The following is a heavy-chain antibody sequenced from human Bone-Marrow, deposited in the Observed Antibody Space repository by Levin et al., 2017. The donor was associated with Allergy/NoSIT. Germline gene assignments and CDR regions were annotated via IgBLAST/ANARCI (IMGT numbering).Heavy chain of an antibody. CDR1: GYSFTSYG. D-gene: IGHD3-10*01. CDR2: VSPYNGKT. V-gene: IGHV1-18*01. Sequence: ASVKVSCKASGYSFTSYGISWVRQAPGQGLEWLGWVSPYNGKTHYARNVQDRVTMTTDISTNTVYMELRSLISDDTGVYYCARSGTYYEVFYNGMDVWGQGTTVTVPS. CDR3: ARSGTYYEVFYNGMDV. J-gene: IGHJ6*02.